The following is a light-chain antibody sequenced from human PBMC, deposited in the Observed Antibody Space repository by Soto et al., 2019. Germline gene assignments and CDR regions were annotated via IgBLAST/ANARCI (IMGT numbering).Light chain of an antibody. V-gene: IGKV2-28*01. Sequence: DIVMPQSQLSLPVTPGEPASISCRSSQSLLHSNGYNYLDWYLQKPGQSPQLLIYLGSNRASGVPDRFSGSGSGTDFTLKISRVEAEDVGVYYCMQALQTPMYTFGQGTKLEIK. CDR3: MQALQTPMYT. CDR2: LGS. J-gene: IGKJ2*01. CDR1: QSLLHSNGYNY.